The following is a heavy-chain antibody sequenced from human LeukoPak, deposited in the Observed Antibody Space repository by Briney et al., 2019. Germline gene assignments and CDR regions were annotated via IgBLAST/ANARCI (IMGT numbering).Heavy chain of an antibody. CDR2: ISYDGSNK. D-gene: IGHD3-10*01. Sequence: GRSLRLSCAASGLTFSSHATHWVRQAPGKGLEWVAVISYDGSNKYYADSVKGRFTISRDNSKNTLYLQMNSLRAEDTAVYYCASLMWDGSGSYSSASTSLVKIHDDYWGQGTLVTVSS. CDR3: ASLMWDGSGSYSSASTSLVKIHDDY. CDR1: GLTFSSHA. V-gene: IGHV3-30-3*01. J-gene: IGHJ4*02.